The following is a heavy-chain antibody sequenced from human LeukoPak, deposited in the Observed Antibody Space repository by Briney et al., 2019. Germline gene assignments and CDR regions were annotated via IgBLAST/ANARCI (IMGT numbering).Heavy chain of an antibody. V-gene: IGHV3-74*01. J-gene: IGHJ4*02. D-gene: IGHD3-10*01. CDR3: ARGNYYGQDY. CDR1: GFTFSSYW. Sequence: GGSLRLSCGASGFTFSSYWMHWVRQAPGKGLVWISRINSDGSTTSYADSVKGRFTIPRDNAKNTLYLQMNSLRAEDTAVYYCARGNYYGQDYWGQGTLVTVSS. CDR2: INSDGSTT.